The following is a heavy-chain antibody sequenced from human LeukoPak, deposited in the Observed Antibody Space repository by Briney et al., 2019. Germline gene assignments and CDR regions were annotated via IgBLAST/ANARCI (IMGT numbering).Heavy chain of an antibody. CDR3: AKDSGVVVVPAATRTVDY. D-gene: IGHD2-2*01. Sequence: GGSLRLSCAASGFTFSSYAMSWVRQAPGKGLEWVSAISGSGGSTYYADSVKGRFTISRDNSKNTLYLQMNRLRAEDTAVYYCAKDSGVVVVPAATRTVDYWGQGTLVTVSS. CDR1: GFTFSSYA. CDR2: ISGSGGST. V-gene: IGHV3-23*01. J-gene: IGHJ4*02.